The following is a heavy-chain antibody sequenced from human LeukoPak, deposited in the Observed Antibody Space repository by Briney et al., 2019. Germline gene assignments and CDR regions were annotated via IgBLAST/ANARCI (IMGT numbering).Heavy chain of an antibody. CDR3: TRDSSGWYDY. V-gene: IGHV3-74*01. CDR2: IISDGSST. Sequence: GGSLRLSCAASGFTFSSYSMNWVRQAPGKGLVWVSRIISDGSSTSYADSVKGRFTISRDNAKNTLYLQMNSLRAEDTAVYYCTRDSSGWYDYWGQGTLVTVSS. D-gene: IGHD6-19*01. CDR1: GFTFSSYS. J-gene: IGHJ4*02.